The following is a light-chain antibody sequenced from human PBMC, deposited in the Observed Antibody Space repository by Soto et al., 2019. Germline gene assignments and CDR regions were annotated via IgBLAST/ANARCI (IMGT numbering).Light chain of an antibody. CDR2: EVT. CDR1: GSDIGAYKY. V-gene: IGLV2-14*01. CDR3: SSYTSRSTLI. J-gene: IGLJ2*01. Sequence: QSGLTQPASVSGSPGQSITISCTGTGSDIGAYKYVSWYQHHAGKAPQVIIYEVTNRPSGISNRFSGSKSGNTASLTISGLQAEDEADYYCSSYTSRSTLIFGGGTKVTVL.